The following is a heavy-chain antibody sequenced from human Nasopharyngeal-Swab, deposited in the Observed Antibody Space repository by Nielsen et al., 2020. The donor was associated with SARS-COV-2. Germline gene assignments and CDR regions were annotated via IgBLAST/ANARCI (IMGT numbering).Heavy chain of an antibody. CDR1: GFTFSSYA. CDR2: ISYDGSNK. Sequence: GESLKISCAASGFTFSSYAMHWVRQAPGKGLEWVAVISYDGSNKYYADSVKGRFTISRDNSKNTLYLQMNSLRAEDSAIYYCANGVDVWGIHRQYYFDYWGQGTLVTVSS. V-gene: IGHV3-30-3*01. J-gene: IGHJ4*02. CDR3: ANGVDVWGIHRQYYFDY. D-gene: IGHD3-16*02.